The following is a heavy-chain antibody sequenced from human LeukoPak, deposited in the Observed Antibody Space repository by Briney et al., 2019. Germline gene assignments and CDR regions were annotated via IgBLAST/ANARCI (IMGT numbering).Heavy chain of an antibody. J-gene: IGHJ4*02. CDR1: GFTFSSYW. D-gene: IGHD3-10*01. Sequence: TGGSLRLSCVASGFTFSSYWMNWVRQAPGKGLEYVSAISSNGGSTYYANSVKGRFTISRDNSKNTLYLQMGSLRAEDMAVYYCARASKGLLWFGDLTYFDYWGQGTLVTVSS. CDR3: ARASKGLLWFGDLTYFDY. V-gene: IGHV3-64*01. CDR2: ISSNGGST.